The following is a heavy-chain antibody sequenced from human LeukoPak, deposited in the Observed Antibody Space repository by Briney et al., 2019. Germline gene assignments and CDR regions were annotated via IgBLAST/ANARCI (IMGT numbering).Heavy chain of an antibody. V-gene: IGHV1-3*01. D-gene: IGHD3-22*01. CDR2: INAGNGNT. Sequence: GASVKVSCKASGYTFTSYAMHWVRQAPGQRLEWMGWINAGNGNTKYSQKFQGRVTITRDTSASTAYMELSSLRSEDTAVYYCARPEEDYYDSSGYYRPLDYWGQGTLVTVSS. J-gene: IGHJ4*02. CDR1: GYTFTSYA. CDR3: ARPEEDYYDSSGYYRPLDY.